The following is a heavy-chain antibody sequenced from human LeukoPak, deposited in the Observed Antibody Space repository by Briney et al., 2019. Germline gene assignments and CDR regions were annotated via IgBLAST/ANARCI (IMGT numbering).Heavy chain of an antibody. CDR3: ARAEYCGGDCYEIDY. Sequence: SETLSLTCTVSGGSITSSSYYWGCIRQPPGKGLEWIGSIYYSGSTYYNPSLKSRVTISVDTSKNQFSLKLSSVTAADTAVYYCARAEYCGGDCYEIDYWGQGTLVTVSS. J-gene: IGHJ4*02. CDR2: IYYSGST. V-gene: IGHV4-39*01. D-gene: IGHD2-21*01. CDR1: GGSITSSSYY.